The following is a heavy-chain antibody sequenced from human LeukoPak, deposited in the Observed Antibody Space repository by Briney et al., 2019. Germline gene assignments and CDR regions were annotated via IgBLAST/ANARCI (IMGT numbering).Heavy chain of an antibody. V-gene: IGHV3-30-3*01. CDR2: ISYDGSNK. CDR1: GFTFSSYA. J-gene: IGHJ4*02. Sequence: PGRSLRLSCAASGFTFSSYAMHWVRQAPGKGLGWVAVISYDGSNKYYADSVKGRFTISRDNSKNTLYLQMNSLRAEDTAVYYCARAATIVVVIAYYFDYWGQGTLVTVSS. D-gene: IGHD3-22*01. CDR3: ARAATIVVVIAYYFDY.